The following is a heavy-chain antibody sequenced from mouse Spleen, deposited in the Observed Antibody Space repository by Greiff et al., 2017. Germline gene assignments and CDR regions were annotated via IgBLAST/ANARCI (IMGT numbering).Heavy chain of an antibody. Sequence: EVQLQQSGPELVKPGASVQISCTASGYTFTDYYMNWVKQSHGKSLEWIGDINPNNGGTSYNQKFKGKATLTVDKSSSTACMELRSLTSEDSAVYYCARRGVRYWYVDVWGAGTTVTVSS. J-gene: IGHJ1*01. CDR1: GYTFTDYY. CDR3: ARRGVRYWYVDV. V-gene: IGHV1-26*01. CDR2: INPNNGGT.